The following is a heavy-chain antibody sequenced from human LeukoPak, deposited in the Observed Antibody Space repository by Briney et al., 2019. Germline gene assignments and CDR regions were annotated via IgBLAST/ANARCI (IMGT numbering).Heavy chain of an antibody. Sequence: GGSLRLSCAASGFTFSSYAMSWVRQAPGKGLEWVSAISGSGGSTYYADSVKGRFTISRDNSKNTLYLQMNSLRAEDTAVYYCAKGSGVVVAAAGTSVYWGQGTLVTVSS. D-gene: IGHD6-13*01. CDR1: GFTFSSYA. V-gene: IGHV3-23*01. J-gene: IGHJ4*02. CDR2: ISGSGGST. CDR3: AKGSGVVVAAAGTSVY.